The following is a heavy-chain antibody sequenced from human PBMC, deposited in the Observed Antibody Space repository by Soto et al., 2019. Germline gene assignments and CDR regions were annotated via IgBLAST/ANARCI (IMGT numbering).Heavy chain of an antibody. CDR1: GFTFSSYA. CDR3: EAADQLLLGYFQH. CDR2: ISGSGGST. Sequence: GGSLRLSCAASGFTFSSYAMSWVRQAPGKGLEWASAISGSGGSTYYADSVKGRFTISRDNSKNTLYLQMNSLRAEDTAVYYCEAADQLLLGYFQHWGQGTLVTVSS. D-gene: IGHD2-2*01. J-gene: IGHJ1*01. V-gene: IGHV3-23*01.